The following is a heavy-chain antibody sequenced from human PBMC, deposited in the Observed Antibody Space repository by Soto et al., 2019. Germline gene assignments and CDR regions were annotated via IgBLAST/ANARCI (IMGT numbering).Heavy chain of an antibody. CDR1: GYMFTSYW. Sequence: PGESLKISCKGSGYMFTSYWIGWVRQMPGKGLEWMGIIHGGDSNTRYSPSFDGQVTISTDKSINTAYLQWSSLKASDTAMYYCARRITSSTGWDHWGQGTLVTVSS. D-gene: IGHD6-19*01. J-gene: IGHJ4*02. CDR2: IHGGDSNT. CDR3: ARRITSSTGWDH. V-gene: IGHV5-51*01.